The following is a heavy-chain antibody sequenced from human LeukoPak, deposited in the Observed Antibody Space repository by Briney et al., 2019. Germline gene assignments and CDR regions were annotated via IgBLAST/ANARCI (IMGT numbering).Heavy chain of an antibody. V-gene: IGHV3-33*01. D-gene: IGHD4-17*01. CDR3: ARDPGDYVGNDAFDI. CDR1: RFTFSSYG. Sequence: PGGSLRLSCAASRFTFSSYGMHWVRQAPGKGLEWVAVIWYDGSNKYYADSVKGRFTVSRDNSKNTVYLQMNSLRAEDTAVYYCARDPGDYVGNDAFDIWGQGTMVTVSS. J-gene: IGHJ3*02. CDR2: IWYDGSNK.